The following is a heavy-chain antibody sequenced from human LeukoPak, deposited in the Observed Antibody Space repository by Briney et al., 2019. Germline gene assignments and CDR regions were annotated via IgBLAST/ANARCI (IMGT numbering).Heavy chain of an antibody. V-gene: IGHV4-59*01. CDR3: ARRNGYEFEY. J-gene: IGHJ4*02. CDR1: GGSISSYY. CDR2: IYYSGST. D-gene: IGHD5-12*01. Sequence: SETLSLTCTVSGGSISSYYWSWIRQPPGKGLEWIGYIYYSGSTNYNTSLKSRVTISVDTSKNQFSLKLSSVTAADTAVYYCARRNGYEFEYWGQGILVTVSS.